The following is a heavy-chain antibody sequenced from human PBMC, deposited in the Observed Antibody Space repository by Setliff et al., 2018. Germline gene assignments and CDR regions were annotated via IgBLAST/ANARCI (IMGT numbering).Heavy chain of an antibody. J-gene: IGHJ4*02. V-gene: IGHV1-69-2*01. D-gene: IGHD1-1*01. CDR2: IDPRDEFT. Sequence: ASVKVSCKASGYSFSDFYMHWVRQVPGEGLEALGRIDPRDEFTVYAERFKDRLTITADTSTDTSYMEMSSLRFEDTAVYYCAIDYGPTGTPYHWGQGTPVTVSS. CDR3: AIDYGPTGTPYH. CDR1: GYSFSDFY.